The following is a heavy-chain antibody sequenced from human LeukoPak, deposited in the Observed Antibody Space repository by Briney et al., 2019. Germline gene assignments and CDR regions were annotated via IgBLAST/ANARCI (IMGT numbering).Heavy chain of an antibody. V-gene: IGHV1-2*02. CDR1: GYTFTGYY. CDR3: ARARDGYNAEDYYYYMDV. Sequence: ASVKVSCKASGYTFTGYYMHWVRQAPGQGLEWMGWINPNSGGTNYAQKFQGRVTMTRDTSISTAYMELSRLRSDDTAVYYCARARDGYNAEDYYYYMDVWGKGTTVTVSS. CDR2: INPNSGGT. J-gene: IGHJ6*03. D-gene: IGHD5-24*01.